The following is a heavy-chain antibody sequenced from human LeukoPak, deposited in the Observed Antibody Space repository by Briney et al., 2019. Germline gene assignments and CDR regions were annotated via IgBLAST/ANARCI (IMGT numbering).Heavy chain of an antibody. CDR3: ARGYSSSGNDY. D-gene: IGHD6-13*01. CDR1: GGSISSYY. J-gene: IGHJ4*02. CDR2: IYYSGST. Sequence: PSETLSLTCTVSGGSISSYYWSRIRQPPGKGLEWIGYIYYSGSTNYNPSLKSRVTISVDTSKNQFSLKLSSVTAADTAVYYCARGYSSSGNDYWGQGTLVTVSS. V-gene: IGHV4-59*01.